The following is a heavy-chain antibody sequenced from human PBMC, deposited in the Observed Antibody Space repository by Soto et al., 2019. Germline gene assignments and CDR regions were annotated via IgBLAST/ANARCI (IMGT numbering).Heavy chain of an antibody. CDR2: INPSGGST. CDR1: GYTFTSYY. Sequence: ASVKVSCKASGYTFTSYYMHWVRQAPGQGLEWMGIINPSGGSTSYAQKLQGRVTMTRDTSTSTAYMELRSLRSDDTAVYYCARRYSSGYRLPSQLDYWGQGTLVTVSS. CDR3: ARRYSSGYRLPSQLDY. J-gene: IGHJ4*02. V-gene: IGHV1-46*01. D-gene: IGHD3-22*01.